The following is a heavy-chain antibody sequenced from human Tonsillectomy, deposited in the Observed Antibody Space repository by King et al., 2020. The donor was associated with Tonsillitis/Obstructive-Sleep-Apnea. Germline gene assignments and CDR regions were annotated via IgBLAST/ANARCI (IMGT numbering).Heavy chain of an antibody. Sequence: TLKESGPTLVKPTQTLTLTCSFSGFSHTTSGVAVGWIRQPPEKALEWLALIYWDDDKLYSPSLKSRLTITQDTSKNQVVLTMTNMDPVDTATYFCAHRLGTTLARDAFDIWGQGTMVTVSS. CDR2: IYWDDDK. CDR3: AHRLGTTLARDAFDI. CDR1: GFSHTTSGVA. J-gene: IGHJ3*02. V-gene: IGHV2-5*02. D-gene: IGHD1-1*01.